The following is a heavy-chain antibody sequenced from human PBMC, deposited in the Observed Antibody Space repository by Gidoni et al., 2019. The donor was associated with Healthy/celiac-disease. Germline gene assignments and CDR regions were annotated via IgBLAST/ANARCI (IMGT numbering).Heavy chain of an antibody. D-gene: IGHD2-21*02. CDR2: ISNISSYI. V-gene: IGHV3-21*01. Sequence: EVRLVESGGGLVKPGGSVRLSCAATGFTVSRYIMNWVRQAPGKGVDWVSPISNISSYIYYADSVKGLFTISRDNAKNSLYLQMNSLRAEYTAVYYCARVEDCGGDCHTDYWGQGTLVTVSS. CDR3: ARVEDCGGDCHTDY. CDR1: GFTVSRYI. J-gene: IGHJ4*02.